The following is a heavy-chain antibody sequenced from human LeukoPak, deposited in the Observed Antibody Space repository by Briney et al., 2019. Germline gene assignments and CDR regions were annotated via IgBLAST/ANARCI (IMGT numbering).Heavy chain of an antibody. CDR3: TKPPRGVVGMTSFQE. CDR1: GFTFSSYA. Sequence: GGSLRLSCAASGFTFSSYAMNWVRQAPGKGLEWVSAIRGNGGSTYYADSVKGRFTVSRDNSKNTLYLQMNSLRAEDMAIYYCTKPPRGVVGMTSFQEWGQSTLVSVP. D-gene: IGHD3-22*01. J-gene: IGHJ1*01. CDR2: IRGNGGST. V-gene: IGHV3-23*01.